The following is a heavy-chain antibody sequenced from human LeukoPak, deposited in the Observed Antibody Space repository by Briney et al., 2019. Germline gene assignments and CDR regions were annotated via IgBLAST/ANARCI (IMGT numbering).Heavy chain of an antibody. J-gene: IGHJ4*02. D-gene: IGHD3-10*01. CDR1: GFTFSSYS. CDR3: ARDLPGES. Sequence: GGSLRLSCAASGFTFSSYSMNWVRQAPGTGLEWVSVIYSGGSTYYADSVKGRFTISRDNSKNTLYLQMNSLRAEDTAVYYCARDLPGESWGQGTLVTVSS. V-gene: IGHV3-53*01. CDR2: IYSGGST.